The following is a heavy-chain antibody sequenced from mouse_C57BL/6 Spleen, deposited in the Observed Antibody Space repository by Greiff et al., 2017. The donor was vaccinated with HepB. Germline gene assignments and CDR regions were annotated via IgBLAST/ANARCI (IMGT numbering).Heavy chain of an antibody. D-gene: IGHD1-1*01. J-gene: IGHJ4*01. CDR3: ANYGSLYAMDY. V-gene: IGHV1-64*01. CDR1: GYTFTSYW. CDR2: IHPNSGST. Sequence: QVQLKQSGAELVKPGASVKLSCKASGYTFTSYWMHWVKQRPGQGLEWIGMIHPNSGSTNYNEKFKSKATLTVDKSSSTAYMQLSSLTSEDSAVYYCANYGSLYAMDYWGQGTSVTVSS.